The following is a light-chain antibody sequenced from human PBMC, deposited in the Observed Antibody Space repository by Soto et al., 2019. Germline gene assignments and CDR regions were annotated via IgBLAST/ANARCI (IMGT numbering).Light chain of an antibody. V-gene: IGKV1-5*01. CDR3: QQYSSSWT. J-gene: IGKJ1*01. Sequence: DIQMTQSPSTLSASIGDRVTITCRASQSISSWLDWYQQRPGKAPKVLIYDASSLESGVPSRFSGSASGTEFTLTISSLQPDDFGTYYCQQYSSSWTFGQGTKVEIK. CDR1: QSISSW. CDR2: DAS.